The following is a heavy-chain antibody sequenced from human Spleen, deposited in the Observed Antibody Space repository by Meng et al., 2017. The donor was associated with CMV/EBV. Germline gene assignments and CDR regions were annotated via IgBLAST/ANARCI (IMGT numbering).Heavy chain of an antibody. CDR2: INPDSGGT. D-gene: IGHD2-2*01. CDR1: NFTDYC. Sequence: NFTDYCLHWVRRAPGQGLEWMGWINPDSGGTDCAQKFQGRVTMTRDTSFSTAYMDLSRLTSDDTAVYYCARRGRYCSGTRCADFDYWGQGTLVTVSS. CDR3: ARRGRYCSGTRCADFDY. J-gene: IGHJ4*02. V-gene: IGHV1-2*02.